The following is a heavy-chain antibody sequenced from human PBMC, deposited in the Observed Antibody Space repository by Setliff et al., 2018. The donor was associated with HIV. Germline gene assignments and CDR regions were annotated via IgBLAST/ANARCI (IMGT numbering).Heavy chain of an antibody. V-gene: IGHV3-64*02. D-gene: IGHD2-21*01. CDR3: VRDTPGSDNAFDI. Sequence: GGSLRLSCAASGFTFSTYAMHWVRQAPGKGLEYVSGITGNGGSIFYADAVRGRFTISRDNSGDMLFLQMASLRPEDMAVYYCVRDTPGSDNAFDIWGQGTMVTVSS. CDR2: ITGNGGSI. CDR1: GFTFSTYA. J-gene: IGHJ3*02.